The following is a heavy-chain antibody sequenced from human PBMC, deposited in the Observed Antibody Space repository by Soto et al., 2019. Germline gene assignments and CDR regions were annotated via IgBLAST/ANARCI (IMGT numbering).Heavy chain of an antibody. CDR2: TYQSGSA. Sequence: SETLSLTCTVSGGSISSGGYSWTRIRQSPGKGLEWIGYTYQSGSAYYNPSLKSRVTISVDRSKNQFSLNLTSVTAADTAVYYCARDYYGMDVWGQGTTVTVSS. V-gene: IGHV4-30-2*06. CDR1: GGSISSGGYS. J-gene: IGHJ6*02. CDR3: ARDYYGMDV.